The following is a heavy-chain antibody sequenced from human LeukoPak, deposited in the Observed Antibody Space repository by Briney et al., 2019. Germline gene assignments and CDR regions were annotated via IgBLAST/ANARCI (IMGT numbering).Heavy chain of an antibody. CDR2: IYHSGST. J-gene: IGHJ4*02. CDR1: GGSISSGGYY. CDR3: ARGYYDSSGYYFDY. V-gene: IGHV4-30-2*01. D-gene: IGHD3-22*01. Sequence: PSETLSLTCTVSGGSISSGGYYWSWIRQPPGKGLEWIGYIYHSGSTYYNPSLKSRVTISVDRSKNQFSLKLSSVTAADTAVYYCARGYYDSSGYYFDYWGQGTLVTVSS.